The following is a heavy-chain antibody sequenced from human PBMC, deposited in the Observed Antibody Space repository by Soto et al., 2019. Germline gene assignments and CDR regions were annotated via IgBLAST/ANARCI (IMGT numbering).Heavy chain of an antibody. CDR1: GYSFTSYW. V-gene: IGHV5-10-1*01. D-gene: IGHD6-6*01. J-gene: IGHJ6*02. CDR3: AGQYSSIAARRRYYYYGMDV. Sequence: GESLKISCKGSGYSFTSYWISWVRQMPGKGLEWMGRIDPSDSYTNYSPSFQGHVTISADKSISTAYLQWSSLKASDTAMYYCAGQYSSIAARRRYYYYGMDVWGQGTTVTVSS. CDR2: IDPSDSYT.